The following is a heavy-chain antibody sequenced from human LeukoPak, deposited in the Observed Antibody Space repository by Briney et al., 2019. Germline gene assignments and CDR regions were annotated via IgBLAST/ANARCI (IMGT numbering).Heavy chain of an antibody. J-gene: IGHJ4*02. CDR2: IGSSSSTI. D-gene: IGHD4-17*01. CDR1: GFTFSSYS. V-gene: IGHV3-48*01. Sequence: PGGSLRLSCAASGFTFSSYSMNWVRQAPGKGLEWVSYIGSSSSTIYYADSVKGRFTISRDNAKNSLYLQMNSLRAEDTAVYYCARVNYGVYYFDYWGQGTLVTVSS. CDR3: ARVNYGVYYFDY.